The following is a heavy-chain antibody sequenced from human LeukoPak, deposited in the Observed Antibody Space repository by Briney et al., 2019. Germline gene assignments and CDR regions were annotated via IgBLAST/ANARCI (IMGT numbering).Heavy chain of an antibody. J-gene: IGHJ4*02. CDR3: ARDPAGYCSGGSCYKE. CDR2: ISNSAGNA. V-gene: IGHV3-23*01. CDR1: GFTFSSYA. D-gene: IGHD2-15*01. Sequence: PGGSLRLSCVASGFTFSSYAMSWVRKTPGKGLEWVSVISNSAGNAYYADSVKGRFTISRDNAKNSLYLQMNSLRAEDTAVYYCARDPAGYCSGGSCYKEWGQGTLVTVSS.